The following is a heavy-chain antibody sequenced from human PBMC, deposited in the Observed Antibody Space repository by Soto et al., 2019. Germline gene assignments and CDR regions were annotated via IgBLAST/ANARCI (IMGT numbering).Heavy chain of an antibody. CDR3: ARDQVAVAGSHYGMDV. V-gene: IGHV3-33*01. D-gene: IGHD6-19*01. CDR2: IWYDGSNK. J-gene: IGHJ6*02. Sequence: QVQLVESGGGVVQPGRSLRLSCAASGFTFSSYGMHWVRQAPGKGLEWVAVIWYDGSNKYYADSVKGRFTISRDNSKKTRYLEMNSLRAEDTAVYYCARDQVAVAGSHYGMDVWGQGTTVTVSS. CDR1: GFTFSSYG.